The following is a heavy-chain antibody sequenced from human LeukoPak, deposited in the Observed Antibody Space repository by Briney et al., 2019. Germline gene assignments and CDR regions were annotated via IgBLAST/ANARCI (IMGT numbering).Heavy chain of an antibody. CDR3: ARGVGHCSSTSCELFDY. J-gene: IGHJ4*02. CDR2: ICTSGST. V-gene: IGHV4-4*07. D-gene: IGHD2-2*01. CDR1: GGSISSYY. Sequence: SETLSLTCTVSGGSISSYYWSWIRQPAGKGLEWIGRICTSGSTNYNPSLKSRVTMSVDTSKNQFSLKLSSVTAADTAVYYCARGVGHCSSTSCELFDYWGQGTLVTVSS.